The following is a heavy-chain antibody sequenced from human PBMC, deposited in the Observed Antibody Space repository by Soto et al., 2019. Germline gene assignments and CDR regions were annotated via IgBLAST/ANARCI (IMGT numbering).Heavy chain of an antibody. CDR1: GFTFSTYA. V-gene: IGHV3-23*01. J-gene: IGHJ4*02. D-gene: IGHD3-16*01. Sequence: EVQLLESGGGLVQPGGSLRLSCAASGFTFSTYAMSWVRQAPGKGLEWVSVISGSGGNTYYADSVKGRFTISRDNSKNTLFLQLYSLRVEDTAVYYCAKDAAAYVYWGQGSLVTVSS. CDR2: ISGSGGNT. CDR3: AKDAAAYVY.